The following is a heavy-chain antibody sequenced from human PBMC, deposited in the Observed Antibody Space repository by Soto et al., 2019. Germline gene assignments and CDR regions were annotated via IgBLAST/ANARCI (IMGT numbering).Heavy chain of an antibody. CDR1: RFSFSSYG. J-gene: IGHJ6*02. Sequence: GGSLRLSCAASRFSFSSYGMHWVRQAPGKGLEWVAFISHDGSYKYYADSVKGRFTISRDNSKNTLYLQMNSLRAEDTAVYYCSKILRYSGTYPASYYGMDVWGQGTTVTVSS. CDR2: ISHDGSYK. V-gene: IGHV3-30*18. D-gene: IGHD1-26*01. CDR3: SKILRYSGTYPASYYGMDV.